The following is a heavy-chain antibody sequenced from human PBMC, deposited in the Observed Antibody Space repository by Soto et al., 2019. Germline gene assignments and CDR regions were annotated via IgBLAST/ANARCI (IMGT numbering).Heavy chain of an antibody. Sequence: ASVKVSCKASGYTFTSYYMHWVRQAPGQGLEWMGIINPSGGSTSYAQKFQGRVTMTRDTSTSTVYMELSSLRSEDTAVYYFVFIGYCSSASCYGAELDYWGQGTLVTVSS. CDR1: GYTFTSYY. CDR2: INPSGGST. CDR3: VFIGYCSSASCYGAELDY. D-gene: IGHD2-2*01. J-gene: IGHJ4*02. V-gene: IGHV1-46*01.